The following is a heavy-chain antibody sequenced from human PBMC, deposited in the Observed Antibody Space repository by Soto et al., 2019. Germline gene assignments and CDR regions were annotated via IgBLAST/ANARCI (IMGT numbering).Heavy chain of an antibody. D-gene: IGHD4-17*01. V-gene: IGHV3-23*01. Sequence: EVQLLESGGGLVQPGGSLRLSCAASGFTFSSYAMSWVRQAPGKGLEWVSAISGSGGSTYYADSVKGRFTISRDNSKNTLYLQMNSVRAEDAAVYYCAKSRTVTIRRWYWGQGTLVTVSS. CDR1: GFTFSSYA. CDR2: ISGSGGST. J-gene: IGHJ4*02. CDR3: AKSRTVTIRRWY.